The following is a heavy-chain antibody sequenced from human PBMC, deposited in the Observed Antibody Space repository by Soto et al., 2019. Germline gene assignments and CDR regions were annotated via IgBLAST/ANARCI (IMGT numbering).Heavy chain of an antibody. Sequence: PGGSLRLSCAASGFTFSSYSMNWVRQAPGKGLEWVSSISSSSSYIYYADSVKGRFTISRDNVKNSLYLQMNSLRAEDTAVYYCARADIVVVPAAIPDWFDPWGQGTVVTVSS. CDR3: ARADIVVVPAAIPDWFDP. D-gene: IGHD2-2*02. CDR2: ISSSSSYI. J-gene: IGHJ5*02. V-gene: IGHV3-21*01. CDR1: GFTFSSYS.